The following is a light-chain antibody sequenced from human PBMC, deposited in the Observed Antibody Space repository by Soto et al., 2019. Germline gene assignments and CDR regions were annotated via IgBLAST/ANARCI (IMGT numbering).Light chain of an antibody. CDR2: DVS. V-gene: IGLV2-14*03. Sequence: QSALTQPASVSGSPGQSITISCTGTSSDVGGYNYVSWYQQRPGKAPKLMIYDVSNRPSGVSNRFSASKSGNTASLTISGLQADDEADYYCSSYTSSSTVVFGGGTKVTV. CDR3: SSYTSSSTVV. CDR1: SSDVGGYNY. J-gene: IGLJ2*01.